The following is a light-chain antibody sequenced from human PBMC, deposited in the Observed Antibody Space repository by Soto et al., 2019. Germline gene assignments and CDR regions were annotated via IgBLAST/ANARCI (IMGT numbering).Light chain of an antibody. Sequence: DMVLTQPPDSLSVSLGERATITCKSSQSLLYSSNNRNYLAWYRQRPRQPPELLIYWATTRNSGVPDRISGSGSGTNFTLTISRLQTEDVAVYYCQYYFRSPYTFGQGTKLEIK. J-gene: IGKJ2*01. CDR3: QYYFRSPYT. CDR1: QSLLYSSNNRNY. CDR2: WAT. V-gene: IGKV4-1*01.